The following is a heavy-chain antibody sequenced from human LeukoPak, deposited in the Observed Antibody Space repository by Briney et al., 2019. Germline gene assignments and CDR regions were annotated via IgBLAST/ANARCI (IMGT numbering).Heavy chain of an antibody. V-gene: IGHV4-30-4*01. J-gene: IGHJ5*02. CDR1: GGSISNADYY. Sequence: SQTLSLTCSVSGGSISNADYYWSWIRQPPGKGLECIGYIFSSGSTYHNPSLKSRVTISVDTSKNQFSLKLSSVTAADTAVYYCARRTGIDWFDPWGQGTLVTVSS. D-gene: IGHD1-1*01. CDR3: ARRTGIDWFDP. CDR2: IFSSGST.